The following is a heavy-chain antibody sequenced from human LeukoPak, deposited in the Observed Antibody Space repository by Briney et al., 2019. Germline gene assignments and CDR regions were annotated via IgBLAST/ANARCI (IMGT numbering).Heavy chain of an antibody. CDR2: ILPGDSDT. Sequence: GESLKISCKGSGYTFPTYWIGWVRQMPGKGPEWMGIILPGDSDTRYSPSFQGQVTISVDKSLSTAYLQWTSLKASDTAIYYCARQDGYGLYYFDYWGQGTLVTVSS. J-gene: IGHJ4*02. CDR3: ARQDGYGLYYFDY. CDR1: GYTFPTYW. D-gene: IGHD5-18*01. V-gene: IGHV5-51*01.